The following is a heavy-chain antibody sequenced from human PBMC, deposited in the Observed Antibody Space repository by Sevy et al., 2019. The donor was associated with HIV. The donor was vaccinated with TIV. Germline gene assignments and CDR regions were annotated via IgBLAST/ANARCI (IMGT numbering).Heavy chain of an antibody. D-gene: IGHD3-3*01. CDR1: GFTFSSYW. V-gene: IGHV3-7*01. J-gene: IGHJ4*02. CDR3: ARESSIAYYDFWSGYSYYFDY. Sequence: GGSLRLSCAASGFTFSSYWMSWVRQAPGKGLEWVANIKQDGSEKYYVDSVKGRFTISRDNAKNSLYLQMNSLRAEDMAVYYCARESSIAYYDFWSGYSYYFDYWGQGTLVTVSS. CDR2: IKQDGSEK.